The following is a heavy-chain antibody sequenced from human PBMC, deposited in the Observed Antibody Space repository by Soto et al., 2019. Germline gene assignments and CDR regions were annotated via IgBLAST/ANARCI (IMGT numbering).Heavy chain of an antibody. V-gene: IGHV4-39*01. CDR2: IYYSGST. J-gene: IGHJ6*02. Sequence: SETLSLTCTVSGGSISSSSYYWGWIRQPPGKGLEWIGSIYYSGSTYYNPSLKSRVTISVDTSKNQFSLKLSSVTAADTAVYYCASPHGDYEDVMEFWGQGTTVTVSS. CDR3: ASPHGDYEDVMEF. CDR1: GGSISSSSYY. D-gene: IGHD4-17*01.